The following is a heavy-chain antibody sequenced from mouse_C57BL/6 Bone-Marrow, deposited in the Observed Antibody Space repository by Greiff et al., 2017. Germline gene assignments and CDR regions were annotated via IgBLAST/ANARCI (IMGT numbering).Heavy chain of an antibody. CDR1: GYTFTSYW. CDR3: ARYDYDGFAY. V-gene: IGHV1-59*01. CDR2: IDPSDSYT. D-gene: IGHD2-4*01. Sequence: QVQLQQSGAELVRPGTSVKLSCKASGYTFTSYWMHWVKQRPGQGLEWIGVIDPSDSYTNYNQKFKGKATLTVDPSSSTAYMQLSSLTSEDSAVYYCARYDYDGFAYWGQGTLVTVSA. J-gene: IGHJ3*01.